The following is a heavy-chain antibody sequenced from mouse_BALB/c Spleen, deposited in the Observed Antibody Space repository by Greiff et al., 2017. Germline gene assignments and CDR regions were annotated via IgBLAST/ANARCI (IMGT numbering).Heavy chain of an antibody. J-gene: IGHJ4*01. CDR3: ARDPRPMDY. CDR2: INSNGGST. V-gene: IGHV5-6-3*01. CDR1: GFTFSSYG. Sequence: EVQRVESGGGLVQPGGSLKLSCAASGFTFSSYGMSWVRQTPDKRLELVATINSNGGSTYYPDSVKGRFTISRDNAKNTLYLQMSSLKSEDTAMYYCARDPRPMDYWGQGTSVTVSS.